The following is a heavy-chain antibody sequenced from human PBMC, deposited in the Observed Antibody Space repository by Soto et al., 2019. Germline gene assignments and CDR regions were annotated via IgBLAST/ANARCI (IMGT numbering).Heavy chain of an antibody. Sequence: ASVKVSCKASGGTFSSYAISWVRQAPGQGLEWMGGIIPIFGTANYAQKFQGRVTITADESTSTAYMELSSLRSEDTAVYYCARARSSGWYSEYYYGMDVWGQGTTVTVSS. V-gene: IGHV1-69*13. CDR1: GGTFSSYA. CDR3: ARARSSGWYSEYYYGMDV. CDR2: IIPIFGTA. D-gene: IGHD6-19*01. J-gene: IGHJ6*02.